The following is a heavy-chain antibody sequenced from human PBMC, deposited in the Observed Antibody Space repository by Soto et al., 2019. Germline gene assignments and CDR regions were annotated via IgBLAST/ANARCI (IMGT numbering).Heavy chain of an antibody. CDR3: ARDRVEYSVVVPAATVDY. Sequence: QVQLVESGGGVVQPGRSLRLTCAASGFTFSSYGMHWVRQAPGKGLEWVAVIWNDGSNKYYADSVKGRFTISRDNSKNTLYLEMNSLRAGDTAVYYCARDRVEYSVVVPAATVDYWGQGTLVTVSS. J-gene: IGHJ4*02. D-gene: IGHD2-2*01. V-gene: IGHV3-33*01. CDR2: IWNDGSNK. CDR1: GFTFSSYG.